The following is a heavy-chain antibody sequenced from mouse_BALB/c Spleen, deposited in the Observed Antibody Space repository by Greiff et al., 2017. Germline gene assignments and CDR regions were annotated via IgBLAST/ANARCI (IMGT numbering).Heavy chain of an antibody. J-gene: IGHJ2*01. Sequence: VQLQQSGPELVKPGASVKISCKASGYAFSSSWMNWVKQRPGQGLEWIGRIYPGDGDTNYNGKFKGKATLTADKSSSTAYMQLSSLTSVDSAVYFCARWRYGNYKEVYFDYWGQGTTLTVSS. CDR2: IYPGDGDT. CDR3: ARWRYGNYKEVYFDY. D-gene: IGHD2-1*01. V-gene: IGHV1-82*01. CDR1: GYAFSSSW.